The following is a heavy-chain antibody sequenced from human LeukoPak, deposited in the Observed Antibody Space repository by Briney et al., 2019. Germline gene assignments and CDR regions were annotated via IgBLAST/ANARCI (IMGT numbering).Heavy chain of an antibody. J-gene: IGHJ4*02. CDR3: ARDDYRSSSGGFDY. CDR2: ISAYNGNT. D-gene: IGHD6-6*01. V-gene: IGHV1-18*01. CDR1: GYTFTSYG. Sequence: ASVKVSCKASGYTFTSYGISWVRQAPGQGLEWMGWISAYNGNTNYAQKLQGRVTMTTDTSTSTAYMELRSLRSDDTAVYFCARDDYRSSSGGFDYWGQGTLVTVSS.